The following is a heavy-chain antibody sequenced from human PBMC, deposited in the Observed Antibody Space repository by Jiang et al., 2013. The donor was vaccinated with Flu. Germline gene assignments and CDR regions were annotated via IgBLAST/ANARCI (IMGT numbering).Heavy chain of an antibody. CDR3: ARNPVLRFLEWLPDY. CDR1: GGSVSSGSYY. CDR2: IYYSGST. Sequence: KPSETLSLTCTVSGGSVSSGSYYWSWIRQPPGKGLEWIGYIYYSGSTNYNPSLKSRVTISVDTSKNQFSLKLSSVTAADTAVYYCARNPVLRFLEWLPDYWGQGTLVTVSS. D-gene: IGHD3-3*01. V-gene: IGHV4-61*01. J-gene: IGHJ4*02.